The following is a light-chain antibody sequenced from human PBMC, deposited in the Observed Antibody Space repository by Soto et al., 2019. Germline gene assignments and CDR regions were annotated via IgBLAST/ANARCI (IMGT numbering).Light chain of an antibody. CDR2: GAS. Sequence: EIVLTQSPGTLSLSPGQRVTLSCRASQSVMNRFLAWYQQKTGQAPRLLIYGASIRAAGIPDRFSGSGSGTDFTLPISRLEHEDFAVYYCLQYDSSRTFGQGTKV. J-gene: IGKJ1*01. CDR1: QSVMNRF. CDR3: LQYDSSRT. V-gene: IGKV3-20*01.